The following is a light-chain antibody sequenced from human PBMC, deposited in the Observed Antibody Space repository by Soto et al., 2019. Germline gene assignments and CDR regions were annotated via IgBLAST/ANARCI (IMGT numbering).Light chain of an antibody. CDR3: QQYDTSPPMYT. J-gene: IGKJ2*01. Sequence: EIVMTQSPATLSVSPGERSTLSCRASQSVSSKLAWYQQKPGQAPRLLIYATSTRAAGIPDRFSGSGSGTDFTLTISSLEPDDVAVYYCQQYDTSPPMYTFGQGTKGDIK. CDR1: QSVSSK. V-gene: IGKV3D-15*01. CDR2: ATS.